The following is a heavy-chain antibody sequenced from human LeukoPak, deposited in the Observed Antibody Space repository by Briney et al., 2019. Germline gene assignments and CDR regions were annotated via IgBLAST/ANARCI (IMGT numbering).Heavy chain of an antibody. CDR3: VRDNHLWSLDF. J-gene: IGHJ4*02. Sequence: GGSLRLSCAASGFTFNNYWMHWVRQAPGKGLVWVSRIRGDTSYANDAVSVKVRFTISKDNAKNTLHLQINSLRVEDTAVYYCVRDNHLWSLDFWGQGSLVTVSS. CDR2: IRGDTSYA. V-gene: IGHV3-74*01. CDR1: GFTFNNYW. D-gene: IGHD3-3*02.